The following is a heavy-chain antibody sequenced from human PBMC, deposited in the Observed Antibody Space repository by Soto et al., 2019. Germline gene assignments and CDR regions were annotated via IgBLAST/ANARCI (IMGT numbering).Heavy chain of an antibody. D-gene: IGHD3-10*01. J-gene: IGHJ6*02. CDR2: IYYSGST. V-gene: IGHV4-59*08. Sequence: PSETLSLTCTVSGGSISSYYWSWIRQPPGKGLEWIGYIYYSGSTNYNPSLKSRVTISVDTSKNQFSLKLSSVTAADTAVYYCARRRRFTKVYYGMDVRGQGTTVTVSS. CDR1: GGSISSYY. CDR3: ARRRRFTKVYYGMDV.